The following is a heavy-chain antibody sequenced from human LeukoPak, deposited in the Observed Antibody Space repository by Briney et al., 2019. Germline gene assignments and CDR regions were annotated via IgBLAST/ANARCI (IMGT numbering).Heavy chain of an antibody. V-gene: IGHV1-69*04. CDR3: ARRMTTVTTNWFDP. J-gene: IGHJ5*02. Sequence: SVKVSCKASGGTFSSYAISWVRQAPGQGLEWMGRIIPILGIADYAQKFQGRVTITADKSTSTAYMELSSLRSEDTAVYYCARRMTTVTTNWFDPWGQGTLVTVSS. D-gene: IGHD4-17*01. CDR1: GGTFSSYA. CDR2: IIPILGIA.